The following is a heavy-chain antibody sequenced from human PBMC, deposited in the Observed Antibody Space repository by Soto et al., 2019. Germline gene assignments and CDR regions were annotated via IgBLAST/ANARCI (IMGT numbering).Heavy chain of an antibody. CDR1: GYTFTGYY. CDR3: AREWYYDSYYYGMDV. J-gene: IGHJ6*02. Sequence: QVQLVQSGAEVKKPGASVKVSCKASGYTFTGYYMHWVRQAPGQGLERMGWINPNSGGTNYAQKFQGWVTMTRDTSISTAYMELSRLRSDDTAVYYCAREWYYDSYYYGMDVWGQGTTVTVSS. V-gene: IGHV1-2*04. CDR2: INPNSGGT. D-gene: IGHD3-3*01.